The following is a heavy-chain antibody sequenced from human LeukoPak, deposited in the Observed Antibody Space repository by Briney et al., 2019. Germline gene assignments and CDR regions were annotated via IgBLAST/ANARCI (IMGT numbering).Heavy chain of an antibody. V-gene: IGHV3-30-3*01. J-gene: IGHJ4*02. CDR1: GFTFSSYA. Sequence: PGGSLRLSCAASGFTFSSYAMHWVRQAPGKGLEWVAGISYDGSNKYYADSVKGRFTISRDNSKNTLYLHMNSLRAEDTAVYYCARSPEATAGTRGSYFDYWGQGTLVTVSS. CDR2: ISYDGSNK. CDR3: ARSPEATAGTRGSYFDY. D-gene: IGHD6-13*01.